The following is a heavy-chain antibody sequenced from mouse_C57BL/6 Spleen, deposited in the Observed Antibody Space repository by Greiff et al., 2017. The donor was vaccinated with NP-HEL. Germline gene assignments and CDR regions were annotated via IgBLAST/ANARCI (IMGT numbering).Heavy chain of an antibody. CDR3: ARIYDGYPWFAY. D-gene: IGHD2-3*01. CDR1: GYTFTSYW. Sequence: QVQLKQPGAELVKPGASVKLSCKASGYTFTSYWMQWVKQRPGQGLEWIGEIDPSDSYTNYNQKFKGKATLTVDTSSSTAYMQLSSLTSEDSAVYYCARIYDGYPWFAYWGQGTLVTVSA. V-gene: IGHV1-50*01. J-gene: IGHJ3*01. CDR2: IDPSDSYT.